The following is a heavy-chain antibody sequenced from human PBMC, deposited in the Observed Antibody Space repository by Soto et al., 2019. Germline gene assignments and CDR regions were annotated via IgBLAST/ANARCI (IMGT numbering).Heavy chain of an antibody. CDR1: GFTFSSYA. CDR2: ISISGDRT. Sequence: HPGGSLRLSCAASGFTFSSYAMSWVRQAPGKGLEWVSGISISGDRTYYVDSVKGRFTISRDNSKNTLYLQMNSLRAEDTAVYYCASSPVAGTAYFDYWGQGTLVTVSS. V-gene: IGHV3-23*01. J-gene: IGHJ4*02. D-gene: IGHD6-19*01. CDR3: ASSPVAGTAYFDY.